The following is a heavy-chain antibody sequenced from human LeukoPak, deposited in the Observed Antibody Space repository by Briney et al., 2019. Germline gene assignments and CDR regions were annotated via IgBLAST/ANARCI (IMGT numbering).Heavy chain of an antibody. CDR1: GGTFSSYA. Sequence: SVKVSCKASGGTFSSYATSWVRQAPGQGLEWMGRIIPILGIANYAQKFQGRVTITADKSTSTAYMELSSLRSEDTAVYYCARVRDSSGWPNRYYFDYWGQGTLVTVSS. D-gene: IGHD6-19*01. V-gene: IGHV1-69*04. CDR3: ARVRDSSGWPNRYYFDY. J-gene: IGHJ4*02. CDR2: IIPILGIA.